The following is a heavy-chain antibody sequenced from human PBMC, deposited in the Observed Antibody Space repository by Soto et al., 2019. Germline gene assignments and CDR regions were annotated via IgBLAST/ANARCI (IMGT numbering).Heavy chain of an antibody. J-gene: IGHJ5*02. V-gene: IGHV4-4*02. CDR2: VHHSGST. D-gene: IGHD3-10*01. CDR1: GGSITSDNW. CDR3: ARLWELSGWFDP. Sequence: QVQLQESGPGLVKSSGTLSLTCAVSGGSITSDNWWTWVRQPPGKGLEWLGDVHHSGSTNYNSSLQSRVTMSIDKSNNLFSLILTSLTAADTAVYYCARLWELSGWFDPWGQGTLVTVSS.